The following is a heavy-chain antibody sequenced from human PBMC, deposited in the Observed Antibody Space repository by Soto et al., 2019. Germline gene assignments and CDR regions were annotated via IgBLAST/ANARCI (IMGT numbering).Heavy chain of an antibody. CDR1: GFSFSNYG. Sequence: QVQLRESGGGVVQPGRSLRLSCAASGFSFSNYGMHWVRQAPGKGLEWVAVLWYDGSNKYYGDSVKCRFTISRDKSKKMLYLQMNSLRAEDTAVYYCAREHYNSGYYRGFDYWGQGTLVTVSS. CDR3: AREHYNSGYYRGFDY. V-gene: IGHV3-33*01. CDR2: LWYDGSNK. J-gene: IGHJ4*02. D-gene: IGHD3-22*01.